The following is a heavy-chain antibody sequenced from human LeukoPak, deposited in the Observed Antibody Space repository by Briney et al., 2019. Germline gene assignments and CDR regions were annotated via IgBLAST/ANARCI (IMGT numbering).Heavy chain of an antibody. CDR2: IYYSGST. V-gene: IGHV4-59*08. CDR3: ASLDSSGWYYYFDY. J-gene: IGHJ4*02. Sequence: SETLSLTCTVSGGSINNYYWSWIRQPPGKGLEWIGYIYYSGSTNYNPSLKSRVTISVDTSKNQFSLRLSSVTAADTAVYYCASLDSSGWYYYFDYWGQGTLVTVSS. D-gene: IGHD6-19*01. CDR1: GGSINNYY.